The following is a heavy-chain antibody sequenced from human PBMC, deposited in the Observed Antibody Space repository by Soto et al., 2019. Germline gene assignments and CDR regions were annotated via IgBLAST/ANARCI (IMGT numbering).Heavy chain of an antibody. D-gene: IGHD2-2*01. Sequence: PGESLKISCKGSGYSFTSYWIGWVRQMPGKGLEWMGIIYPGDSDTRYSPSFQGQVTISADKSIGTAYLQWSSLKASDTATYYCARRFGVPAAGDYYYYYGMDVWAQGTTFTVPS. J-gene: IGHJ6*02. V-gene: IGHV5-51*01. CDR1: GYSFTSYW. CDR3: ARRFGVPAAGDYYYYYGMDV. CDR2: IYPGDSDT.